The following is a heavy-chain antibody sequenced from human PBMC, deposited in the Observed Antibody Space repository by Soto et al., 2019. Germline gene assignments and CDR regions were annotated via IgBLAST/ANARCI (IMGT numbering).Heavy chain of an antibody. V-gene: IGHV3-48*02. Sequence: EVQLVESGGGWLQPGGSLRLSCSASGFTFSWFGMNWVRQAPGKGLEWVSYISSGSNTINYAESVRGRCTISRDNAKNLLYLKMNSLRDDDTAVYDCARDSSSSYYYFDYWGQGTLVTVSS. D-gene: IGHD3-22*01. CDR1: GFTFSWFG. J-gene: IGHJ4*02. CDR2: ISSGSNTI. CDR3: ARDSSSSYYYFDY.